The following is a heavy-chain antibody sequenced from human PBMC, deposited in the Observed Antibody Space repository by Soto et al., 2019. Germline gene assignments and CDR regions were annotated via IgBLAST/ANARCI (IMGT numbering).Heavy chain of an antibody. D-gene: IGHD1-26*01. Sequence: QVQLVQSGAEVKKPGASVKVSCKASGYTFIYSALHWVRQAPGQRLEWMGWINAGNGNKKYSQRFQGRVTITRDTAANTTYMQLSSLSFEDTALYFCAKDTVGPTKAFDIWGQGTMVTVSS. CDR3: AKDTVGPTKAFDI. V-gene: IGHV1-3*01. J-gene: IGHJ3*02. CDR2: INAGNGNK. CDR1: GYTFIYSA.